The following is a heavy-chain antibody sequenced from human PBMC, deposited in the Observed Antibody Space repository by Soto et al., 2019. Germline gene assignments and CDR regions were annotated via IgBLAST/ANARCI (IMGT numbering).Heavy chain of an antibody. V-gene: IGHV1-69*05. CDR2: IIPIFGTV. CDR3: ARGNQRWLQLWYFDL. J-gene: IGHJ2*01. CDR1: GGTFSSYA. D-gene: IGHD5-12*01. Sequence: QVQLVQSGAEVKKPGSSVKVSCKASGGTFSSYAISWVRQAPGQGLEWMGGIIPIFGTVNYAQKFQGRVTXTTXXSXCTAYMELSSLRSEDTAVYYCARGNQRWLQLWYFDLWGRGTLVTVSS.